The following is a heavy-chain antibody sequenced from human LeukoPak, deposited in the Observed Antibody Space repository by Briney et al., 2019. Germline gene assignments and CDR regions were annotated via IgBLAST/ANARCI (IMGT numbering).Heavy chain of an antibody. D-gene: IGHD3-10*01. V-gene: IGHV3-23*01. CDR1: GLTFSSYA. CDR3: AKGYGSGSYYIPH. Sequence: GGSLRLSCAASGLTFSSYAMSWVRQAPGKGLEWVSAISGSGGSTYYADSVKGRFSISRDNSKNTLYLQMNTLRAEDTAVYYCAKGYGSGSYYIPHWGQGTLVTVSS. J-gene: IGHJ4*02. CDR2: ISGSGGST.